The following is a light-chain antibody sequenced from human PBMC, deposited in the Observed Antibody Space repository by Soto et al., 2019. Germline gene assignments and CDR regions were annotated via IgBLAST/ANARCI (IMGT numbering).Light chain of an antibody. CDR2: WAS. Sequence: DIVMTQSPDSLAVSLGERATINCKSSQSVLYTSNNKNYLAWYQQKPGHPPKVLIYWASTWESGVPDRFSGSGSGTDFTLAISSLQAEDVEVYYCQQYYITPRTFGQGTKVVIK. CDR3: QQYYITPRT. J-gene: IGKJ1*01. V-gene: IGKV4-1*01. CDR1: QSVLYTSNNKNY.